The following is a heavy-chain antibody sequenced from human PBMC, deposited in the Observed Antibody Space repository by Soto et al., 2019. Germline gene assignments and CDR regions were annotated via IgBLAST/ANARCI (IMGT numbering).Heavy chain of an antibody. Sequence: SVKVSCKASERTFTSYGLSWVRQAPGLGLEWLGTIIPMFGTANYAQRFQGRVTITADEFTSTAYMELSSLTSEDTAVYFCARTPNHFIVALGESTHYYGLDVWGQGTTVTVSS. CDR1: ERTFTSYG. V-gene: IGHV1-69*13. CDR3: ARTPNHFIVALGESTHYYGLDV. D-gene: IGHD2-21*01. CDR2: IIPMFGTA. J-gene: IGHJ6*02.